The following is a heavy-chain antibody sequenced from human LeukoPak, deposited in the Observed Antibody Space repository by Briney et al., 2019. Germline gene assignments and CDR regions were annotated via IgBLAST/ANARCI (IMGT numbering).Heavy chain of an antibody. CDR1: GYTFTGYY. J-gene: IGHJ5*02. V-gene: IGHV1-2*02. CDR3: ARASYYGSGSYYNHRGFDP. D-gene: IGHD3-10*01. CDR2: INPNSGGT. Sequence: ASVKVSCKASGYTFTGYYMHWVRQAPGQGLEWMGWINPNSGGTNYAQKFQGRVTMTRDTSISTAYMELSRLRSDDTAVYYCARASYYGSGSYYNHRGFDPWGQGTLVTVSS.